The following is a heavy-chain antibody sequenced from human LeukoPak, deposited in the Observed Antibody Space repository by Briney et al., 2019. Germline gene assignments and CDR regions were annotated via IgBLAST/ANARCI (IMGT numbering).Heavy chain of an antibody. J-gene: IGHJ6*02. D-gene: IGHD3-3*01. CDR2: ISSSSSTI. Sequence: GGSLRLSCAASGFTFSNAWMNWVRQAPGKGLEWVSYISSSSSTIYYADSVKGRFTISRDNAKNSLYLQMNSLRAEDTAVYYCARDSAIFGVVTPMDVWGQGTTVTVSS. CDR3: ARDSAIFGVVTPMDV. CDR1: GFTFSNAW. V-gene: IGHV3-48*01.